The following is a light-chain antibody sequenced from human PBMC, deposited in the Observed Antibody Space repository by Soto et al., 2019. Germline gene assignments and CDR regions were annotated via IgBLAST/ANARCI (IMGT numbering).Light chain of an antibody. J-gene: IGKJ4*01. CDR3: QHRSALQIT. CDR1: QSVRSY. Sequence: EIVLTQSPATLSLSPGERATLSCRASQSVRSYLVWYQQKPGQAPRLLIYDASTRATGIPARFSGSGSGTDFTLTISSLEPEDVEVYYFQHRSALQITFGGGTKVEIK. CDR2: DAS. V-gene: IGKV3-11*01.